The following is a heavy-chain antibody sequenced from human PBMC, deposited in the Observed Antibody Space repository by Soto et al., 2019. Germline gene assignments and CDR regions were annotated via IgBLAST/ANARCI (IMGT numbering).Heavy chain of an antibody. V-gene: IGHV3-21*01. CDR2: ISSSSSYI. CDR3: AKGRDDSSGYYYGYDAFDI. Sequence: PGGSLRLSCAASGFTFSSYSMNWVRQAPGKGLEWVSSISSSSSYIYYADSVKGRFTISRDNAKNSLYLQMNSLRAEDTAVYYCAKGRDDSSGYYYGYDAFDIWGQGTMVTVS. D-gene: IGHD3-22*01. CDR1: GFTFSSYS. J-gene: IGHJ3*02.